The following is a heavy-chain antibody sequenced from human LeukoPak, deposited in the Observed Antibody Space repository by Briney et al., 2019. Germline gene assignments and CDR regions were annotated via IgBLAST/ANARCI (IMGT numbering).Heavy chain of an antibody. V-gene: IGHV3-74*01. CDR1: GFAFSNYW. Sequence: GGSLRLSCVASGFAFSNYWRHWVGHAPGKGPVWVSRINPDGTTTDYADSVKGRFTISRDNAKNMVFLQMNGLRADDTALYYCAKDLSWNTADRWGQGILVTVSS. CDR2: INPDGTTT. J-gene: IGHJ5*02. D-gene: IGHD1/OR15-1a*01. CDR3: AKDLSWNTADR.